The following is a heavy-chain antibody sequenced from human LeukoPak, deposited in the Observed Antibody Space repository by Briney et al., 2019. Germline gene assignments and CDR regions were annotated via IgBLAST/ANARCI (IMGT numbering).Heavy chain of an antibody. CDR3: AKNKVLRFLEWLSERKANIDY. D-gene: IGHD3-3*01. V-gene: IGHV3-23*01. J-gene: IGHJ4*02. CDR1: GFTFSSYA. CDR2: ISGSGGST. Sequence: PGGSLRLSCAASGFTFSSYAMSWVRQAPGKGLEWVSAISGSGGSTYYADSVKGRFTISRDNSKNTLYLQMNSLRAEDTAVYYCAKNKVLRFLEWLSERKANIDYWGQGTLVTVSS.